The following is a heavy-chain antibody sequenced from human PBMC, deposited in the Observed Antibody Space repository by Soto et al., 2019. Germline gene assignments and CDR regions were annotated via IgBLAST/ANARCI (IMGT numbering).Heavy chain of an antibody. Sequence: QVQLQESGPGLVKPSQTLSLTCTVSGGSISSGGYYWSWIRQHPGKGLEWIGYIYYSGSTCYNPSLKSRVTLAVDTSKNQFSLKLSSVTAADTAVYYCARAAVGPPGSPEGGYYYGMDVWGQGTTVTVSS. V-gene: IGHV4-31*03. CDR1: GGSISSGGYY. CDR2: IYYSGST. D-gene: IGHD3-10*01. CDR3: ARAAVGPPGSPEGGYYYGMDV. J-gene: IGHJ6*02.